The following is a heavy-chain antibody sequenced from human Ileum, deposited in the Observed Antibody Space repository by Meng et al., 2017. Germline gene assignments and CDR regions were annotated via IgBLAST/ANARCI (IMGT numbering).Heavy chain of an antibody. V-gene: IGHV3-15*01. Sequence: DVRLVSPGEGLVTSGGSLSLSCAASGFTFSSTWMTWVRQAPGKGLEWVGRIKITTDAGTPDYAAPVKGRFTISINDSKNTLYLQMNSLKTEDTAVYYCTTGKDYWGQGTLVTVSS. CDR3: TTGKDY. J-gene: IGHJ4*02. CDR2: IKITTDAGTP. CDR1: GFTFSSTW.